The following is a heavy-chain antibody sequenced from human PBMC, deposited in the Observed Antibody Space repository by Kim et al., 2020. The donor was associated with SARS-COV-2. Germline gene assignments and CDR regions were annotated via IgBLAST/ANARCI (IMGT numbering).Heavy chain of an antibody. CDR2: IKSKTDGGTT. J-gene: IGHJ4*02. CDR3: TTDSMVRGVAVDY. D-gene: IGHD3-10*01. V-gene: IGHV3-15*01. CDR1: GFTFSNAW. Sequence: GGSLRLSCAASGFTFSNAWMSWVRQAPGKGLEWVGRIKSKTDGGTTDYAAPVKGRFTISRDDSKNTLYLQMNSLKTEDTAVYYCTTDSMVRGVAVDYWGQGTLVTVSS.